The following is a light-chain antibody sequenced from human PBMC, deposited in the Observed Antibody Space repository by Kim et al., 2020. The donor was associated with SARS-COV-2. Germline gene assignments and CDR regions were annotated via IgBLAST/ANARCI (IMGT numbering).Light chain of an antibody. Sequence: SGGDRVTTTCRAIQSIRNYFNWYHKKPGNASKLLIYAAFNLQRAVPSRCSGRGAGTDFTPTIISLVPEDFATYYCQKSYATPLFTFGPGTKVDIK. CDR3: QKSYATPLFT. V-gene: IGKV1-39*01. CDR1: QSIRNY. J-gene: IGKJ3*01. CDR2: AAF.